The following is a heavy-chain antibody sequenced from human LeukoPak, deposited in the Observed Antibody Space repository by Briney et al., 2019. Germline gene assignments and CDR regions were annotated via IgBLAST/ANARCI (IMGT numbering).Heavy chain of an antibody. Sequence: PGGSLRLSCAASGFTFSSYSMNWARQAPGKGLEWVSSISSSSSYIYYADSVKGRFTISRDNAKNSLYLQMNSLRAEDTAVYYCAREYCGGDCYSDYWGQGTLVTVSS. CDR3: AREYCGGDCYSDY. D-gene: IGHD2-21*02. CDR2: ISSSSSYI. CDR1: GFTFSSYS. J-gene: IGHJ4*02. V-gene: IGHV3-21*01.